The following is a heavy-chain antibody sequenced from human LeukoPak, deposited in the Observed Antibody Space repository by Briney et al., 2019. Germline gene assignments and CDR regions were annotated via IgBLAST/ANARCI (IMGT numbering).Heavy chain of an antibody. CDR1: GGSISSSSYY. J-gene: IGHJ6*03. Sequence: SETLSLTCTVSGGSISSSSYYWGWIRQPPGKGLEWIGSIHYSGSTNYNPSLKSRVTISVDTSKNQFSLKLSSVTATDTAVYYCARGYCSGGSCYSYYYYNYMDVWGKGTTVTVSS. V-gene: IGHV4-39*07. CDR2: IHYSGST. CDR3: ARGYCSGGSCYSYYYYNYMDV. D-gene: IGHD2-15*01.